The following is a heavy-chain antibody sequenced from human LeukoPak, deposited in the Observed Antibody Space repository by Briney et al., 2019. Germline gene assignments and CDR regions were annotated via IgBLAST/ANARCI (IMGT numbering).Heavy chain of an antibody. J-gene: IGHJ4*02. CDR1: GFTFSSYA. CDR3: ARGGYSGYDSLFDY. D-gene: IGHD5-12*01. Sequence: PGGSLRLSCAASGFTFSSYAMSWVRQAPGKGLEWVSGISGSDGSTYYADSVKGRFTISRENSKNTLYLQMNSLRAEDTAVYYCARGGYSGYDSLFDYWGQGTLVTVSS. V-gene: IGHV3-23*01. CDR2: ISGSDGST.